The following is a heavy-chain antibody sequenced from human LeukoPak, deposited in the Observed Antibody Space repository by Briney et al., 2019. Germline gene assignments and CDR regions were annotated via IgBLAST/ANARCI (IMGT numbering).Heavy chain of an antibody. J-gene: IGHJ4*02. CDR3: ARDTTVASGMEY. D-gene: IGHD5-12*01. CDR2: IYNGGTT. CDR1: GGSLSTYS. Sequence: SETLSLTRSVSGGSLSTYSWTWVRQSPGKRLEWIGSIYNGGTTNYNPSLKSRGTISTDTAKNQFSLRLRSVSAADTAIYYCARDTTVASGMEYWGQGTLVSVSS. V-gene: IGHV4-59*01.